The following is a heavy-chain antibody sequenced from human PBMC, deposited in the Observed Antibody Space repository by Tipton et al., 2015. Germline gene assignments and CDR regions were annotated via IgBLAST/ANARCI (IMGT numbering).Heavy chain of an antibody. CDR2: IYYSGST. CDR3: ARGLSALRYFVYQGAFDI. J-gene: IGHJ3*02. Sequence: TLSLTCTVSGGSVSSGSYYWSWIRQPPGKGLEWIGYIYYSGSTNYNPSLKSRVTISVDTSKNQFSLKLSSVTAADTAVYYCARGLSALRYFVYQGAFDIWGQGTMVTVSS. CDR1: GGSVSSGSYY. D-gene: IGHD3-9*01. V-gene: IGHV4-61*01.